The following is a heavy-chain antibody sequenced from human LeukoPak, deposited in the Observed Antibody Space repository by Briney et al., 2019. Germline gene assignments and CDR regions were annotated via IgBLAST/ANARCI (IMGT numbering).Heavy chain of an antibody. D-gene: IGHD3-16*01. CDR2: IWNDGSKK. Sequence: GGSLRLSCAASGFTFSSYAMHWARRAPGKGLEWVAVIWNDGSKKFYAESVKGRFTISRDNSQNTLYLQMNRLRAEDTAVYYCGRDSLGGDYWGQGTLVTVSS. J-gene: IGHJ4*02. V-gene: IGHV3-33*08. CDR1: GFTFSSYA. CDR3: GRDSLGGDY.